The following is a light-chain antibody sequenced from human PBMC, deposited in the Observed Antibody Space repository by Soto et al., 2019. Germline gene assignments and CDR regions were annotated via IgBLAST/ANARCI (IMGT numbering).Light chain of an antibody. CDR3: QTWDTGSVI. J-gene: IGLJ2*01. Sequence: PVLTQSPSASASLGASVKFTCTLSSGHSSYAIAWHQQQPEKGPRYLMKLNSDGSHNKGDGIPDRFSGSSSGAERYLTISSLQSEDEADYYCQTWDTGSVIFGGGTQLTVL. CDR2: LNSDGSH. CDR1: SGHSSYA. V-gene: IGLV4-69*01.